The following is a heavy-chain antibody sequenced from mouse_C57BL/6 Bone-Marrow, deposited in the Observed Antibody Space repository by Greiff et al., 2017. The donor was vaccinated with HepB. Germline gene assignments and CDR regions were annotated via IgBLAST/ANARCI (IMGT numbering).Heavy chain of an antibody. V-gene: IGHV1-39*01. CDR2: INPNYGTT. D-gene: IGHD2-3*01. Sequence: EVKLVESGPELVKPGASVKISCKASGYSFTDYNMNWVKQSNGKSLEWIGVINPNYGTTSYNQKFKGKATLTVDQSSSTAYMQLNSLTSEDSAVYYCAREGVYDGYYVLFAYWGQGTLVTVSA. CDR1: GYSFTDYN. CDR3: AREGVYDGYYVLFAY. J-gene: IGHJ3*01.